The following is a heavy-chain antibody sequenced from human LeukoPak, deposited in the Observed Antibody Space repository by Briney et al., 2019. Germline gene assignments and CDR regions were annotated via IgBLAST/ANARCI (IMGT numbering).Heavy chain of an antibody. J-gene: IGHJ4*02. Sequence: SETLSLTCAVSGVSISSGSWWGWICQPPGKGLEWIGEIHHSGSTNYNPSLKSRVTLSVDKSKNQLSLRLTSVTAADTAVYYCARGGDYRFDYWGQGTLVTVSS. CDR2: IHHSGST. CDR3: ARGGDYRFDY. V-gene: IGHV4-4*02. CDR1: GVSISSGSW. D-gene: IGHD4-17*01.